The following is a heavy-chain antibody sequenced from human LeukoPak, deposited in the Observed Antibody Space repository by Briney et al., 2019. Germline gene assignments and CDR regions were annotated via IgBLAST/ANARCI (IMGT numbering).Heavy chain of an antibody. Sequence: GGSLRLSCVPSGFTFSNYWMSWVRQARGKGLEWVANIKEDGSEKYYVDSVKGRFTISRDNAKNSLYLQINSLRAEDTAVYYCASTIATRYFDYWGQGTLVTVSS. CDR3: ASTIATRYFDY. V-gene: IGHV3-7*03. CDR2: IKEDGSEK. D-gene: IGHD6-6*01. J-gene: IGHJ4*02. CDR1: GFTFSNYW.